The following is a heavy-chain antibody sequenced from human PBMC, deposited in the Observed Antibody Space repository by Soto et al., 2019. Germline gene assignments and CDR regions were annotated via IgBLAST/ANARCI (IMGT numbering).Heavy chain of an antibody. CDR1: GDSISSSYHY. J-gene: IGHJ3*02. D-gene: IGHD3-22*01. CDR3: ARHLTDSSGYYSVYAFDI. V-gene: IGHV4-39*01. Sequence: HLQLQESGPGLVKPSETLSLTCTVSGDSISSSYHYWGWIRQPPGKGLEWIGTIYYSGSTYYNPSLKSRVTISVDTSKNQFSLRLSSVTAADTAVYYCARHLTDSSGYYSVYAFDIWGQGTMVTVSS. CDR2: IYYSGST.